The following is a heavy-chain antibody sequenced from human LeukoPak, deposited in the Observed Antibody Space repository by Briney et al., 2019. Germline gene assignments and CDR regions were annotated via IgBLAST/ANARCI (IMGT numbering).Heavy chain of an antibody. J-gene: IGHJ4*02. CDR3: AKDSGQWLGGGYFDY. CDR2: ISGSGGST. D-gene: IGHD6-19*01. Sequence: GGSLRLSCAASGFTFSSYAMSWVRQAPGKGLEWVSAISGSGGSTYYADSVKGRFTIPRDNSKNTLYLQMNSLRAEDTAVYYCAKDSGQWLGGGYFDYWGQGTLVTVSS. V-gene: IGHV3-23*01. CDR1: GFTFSSYA.